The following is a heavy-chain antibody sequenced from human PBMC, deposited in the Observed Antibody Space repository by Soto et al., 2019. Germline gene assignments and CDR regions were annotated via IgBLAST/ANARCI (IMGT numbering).Heavy chain of an antibody. J-gene: IGHJ2*01. CDR2: KYDSRTT. D-gene: IGHD2-15*01. CDR3: AAFVGASWYFDL. CDR1: GGSIGSGYYY. V-gene: IGHV4-30-4*01. Sequence: SETLSLTCTVSGGSIGSGYYYWSWIRQPPGKGLEWIGYKYDSRTTYCNPSLKSRVTISLDTSKNQLSLKLSSVTAADTAVYYCAAFVGASWYFDLWGRGTLVTVSS.